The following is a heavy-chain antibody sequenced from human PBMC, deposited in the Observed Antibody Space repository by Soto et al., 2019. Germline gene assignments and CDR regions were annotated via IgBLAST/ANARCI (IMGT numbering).Heavy chain of an antibody. CDR2: IYYSGST. CDR1: GGSISSGGYY. Sequence: SETLSLTCTVSGGSISSGGYYWSWIRQHPGKGLEWIGYIYYSGSTYYNPSLKSRVTISVDTSKNQFSLKLSSVTAADTAVYYCARAHYGGSVNYWGQGTLVTVSS. J-gene: IGHJ4*02. D-gene: IGHD4-17*01. CDR3: ARAHYGGSVNY. V-gene: IGHV4-31*03.